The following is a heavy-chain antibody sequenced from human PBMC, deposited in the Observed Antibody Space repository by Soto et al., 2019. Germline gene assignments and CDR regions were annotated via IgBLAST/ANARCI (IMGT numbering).Heavy chain of an antibody. CDR3: ARDQGALEWLGYYSGMDV. CDR1: GGSISSYY. J-gene: IGHJ6*02. Sequence: PSETLSLTCTVSGGSISSYYWSWIRQPPGKGLEWIGYIYYSGSTNYNPSLKSRVTISVDTSKNQFSLKLSSVTAADTAVYYCARDQGALEWLGYYSGMDVWGQGTTVTVSS. V-gene: IGHV4-59*01. CDR2: IYYSGST. D-gene: IGHD1-1*01.